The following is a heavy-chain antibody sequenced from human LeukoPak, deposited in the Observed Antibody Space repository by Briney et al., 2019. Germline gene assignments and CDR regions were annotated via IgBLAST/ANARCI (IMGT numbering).Heavy chain of an antibody. CDR2: IYPGDSDT. D-gene: IGHD2-15*01. Sequence: PGESLKISCKVSGYSFTSYWIGWVRQMPGKGLEWMGIIYPGDSDTRYSPSFQGQVTISADKSISTAYLQWSSLKASDTAMYYCASQVTKVVAAALSAFDIWGQGTMVTVSS. J-gene: IGHJ3*02. V-gene: IGHV5-51*01. CDR1: GYSFTSYW. CDR3: ASQVTKVVAAALSAFDI.